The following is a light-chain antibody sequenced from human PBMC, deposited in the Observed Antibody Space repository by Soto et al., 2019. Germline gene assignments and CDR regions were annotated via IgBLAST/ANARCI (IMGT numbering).Light chain of an antibody. CDR3: MQAKQAPRT. CDR2: LGS. Sequence: DIALTQSPLSLPVTPGEPASISCRSRQSLLHSNGNIYLDWYLQKPGQSPQLLIHLGSIRTSGVRARFGGSGSGRDFTGKIARVEAEDVGVYYGMQAKQAPRTFGLGTKVDIK. J-gene: IGKJ1*01. V-gene: IGKV2-28*01. CDR1: QSLLHSNGNIY.